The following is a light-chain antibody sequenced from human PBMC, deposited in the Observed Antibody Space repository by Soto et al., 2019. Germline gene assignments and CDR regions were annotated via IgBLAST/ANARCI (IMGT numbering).Light chain of an antibody. Sequence: QSALTQPPSASGSPGQSVTISCTGTSSDVGGYNYVSWYQQHPGKAPKLMIYEVSKRPSGVPDRLSGAKSGNTASLTVSGLQVEDEADYYCASYTGSDTLVFGGGTKLTVL. CDR3: ASYTGSDTLV. J-gene: IGLJ2*01. V-gene: IGLV2-8*01. CDR2: EVS. CDR1: SSDVGGYNY.